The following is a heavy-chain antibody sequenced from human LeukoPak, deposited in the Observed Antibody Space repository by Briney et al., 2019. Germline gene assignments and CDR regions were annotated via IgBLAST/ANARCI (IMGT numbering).Heavy chain of an antibody. CDR1: GFTFSTYA. V-gene: IGHV3-30-3*01. Sequence: GRSLRLSCAASGFTFSTYAMHWVRQAPGKGLEWVAVISYDGSNKYYADSVKGRFTISRDNSKNTLYLQMNSLRAEDTAVYYGARRKEELRDGGYVGGALGYWGQGTLVTVSS. D-gene: IGHD5-12*01. J-gene: IGHJ4*02. CDR2: ISYDGSNK. CDR3: ARRKEELRDGGYVGGALGY.